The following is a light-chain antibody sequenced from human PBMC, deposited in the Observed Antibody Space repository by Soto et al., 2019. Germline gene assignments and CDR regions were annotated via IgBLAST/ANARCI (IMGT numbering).Light chain of an antibody. J-gene: IGLJ3*02. V-gene: IGLV1-44*01. CDR2: SNH. Sequence: QSVLTQPPSASGTPGQRVTISCSGSSSNIGSNTVKWYQQLPGTAPKLLIYSNHQRPSGVPDRFSGSKSGTSASLAISGLQSEDEAHYYCQAWGTGGVFGGGTKLTVL. CDR3: QAWGTGGV. CDR1: SSNIGSNT.